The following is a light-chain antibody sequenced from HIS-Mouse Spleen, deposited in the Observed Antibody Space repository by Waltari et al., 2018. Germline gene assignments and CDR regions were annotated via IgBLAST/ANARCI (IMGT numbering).Light chain of an antibody. CDR1: SLRSYY. J-gene: IGLJ2*01. CDR3: NSRDSSGNHVV. Sequence: SSELTQDPAVSVALGQTVRITCQGDSLRSYYASWYQQKPGQAPVLVIYGKNNRPSGIPDRFSGARSGNTASLTITWAQAEDEADYYCNSRDSSGNHVVFGGGTKL. CDR2: GKN. V-gene: IGLV3-19*01.